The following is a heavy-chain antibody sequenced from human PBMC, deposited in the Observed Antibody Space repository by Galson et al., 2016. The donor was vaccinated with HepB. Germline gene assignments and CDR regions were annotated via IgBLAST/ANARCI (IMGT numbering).Heavy chain of an antibody. CDR2: ISKDGHNK. CDR3: AREGQDQLLWGYFDY. V-gene: IGHV3-30*04. D-gene: IGHD2-2*01. J-gene: IGHJ4*02. CDR1: GFSFSGSP. Sequence: SLRLSCAASGFSFSGSPMHWVRQAPGKGLEWVAVISKDGHNKDYADSVKGRLTLSRDNSKNTLYLQMDSLRAEDTGVYYCAREGQDQLLWGYFDYWGQGTLVTLSS.